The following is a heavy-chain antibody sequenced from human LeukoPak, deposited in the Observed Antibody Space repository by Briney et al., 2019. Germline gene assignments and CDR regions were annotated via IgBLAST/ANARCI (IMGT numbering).Heavy chain of an antibody. J-gene: IGHJ4*02. Sequence: GGSLRLSCAASGFTVSNNHMSWVRQAPGKGLEWVSVIYDSGTTFYADSVKGRFTISRDNSKNTLYLQMNSLRAEDTAVYYCARDWGKTVGFEYWGQGTLVTVSS. CDR3: ARDWGKTVGFEY. CDR2: IYDSGTT. V-gene: IGHV3-53*01. CDR1: GFTVSNNH. D-gene: IGHD3-16*01.